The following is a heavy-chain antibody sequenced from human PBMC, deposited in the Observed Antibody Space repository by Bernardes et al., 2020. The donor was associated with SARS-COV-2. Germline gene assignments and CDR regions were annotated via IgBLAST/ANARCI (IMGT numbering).Heavy chain of an antibody. CDR2: INPNSGAT. J-gene: IGHJ4*02. V-gene: IGHV1-2*04. CDR3: AKEASSQLATFDN. CDR1: GYTFTDYY. D-gene: IGHD2-2*01. Sequence: ASMKVSCKASGYTFTDYYIHWVRQAPGQGLEWMGWINPNSGATNYAQNFQGWVTMTRDTSISTAYMEITRLKSDDTALYYCAKEASSQLATFDNWGQGTLVTVSS.